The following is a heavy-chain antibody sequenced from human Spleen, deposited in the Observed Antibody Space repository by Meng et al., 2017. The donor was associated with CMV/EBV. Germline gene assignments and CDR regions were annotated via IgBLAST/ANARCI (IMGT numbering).Heavy chain of an antibody. Sequence: ASVKVSCKASGYTFTGYYMHWVRQAPGQGLEWMGIINPSGGSTSYAQKFQGRVTMTRDTSTSTVYMELSSLRSEDTAVYYCARAVVPAAGWFDPWGQGTLVTVSS. D-gene: IGHD2-2*01. J-gene: IGHJ5*02. V-gene: IGHV1-46*01. CDR2: INPSGGST. CDR1: GYTFTGYY. CDR3: ARAVVPAAGWFDP.